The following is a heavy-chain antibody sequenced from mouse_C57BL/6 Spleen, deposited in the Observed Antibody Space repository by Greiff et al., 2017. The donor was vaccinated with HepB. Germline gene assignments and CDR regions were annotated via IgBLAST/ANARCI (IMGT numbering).Heavy chain of an antibody. D-gene: IGHD1-1*01. J-gene: IGHJ1*03. CDR2: ISSGGSYT. V-gene: IGHV5-6*01. CDR1: GFTFSSYG. CDR3: ARHPYYYGSSYGYFDV. Sequence: EVKLVESGGDLVKPGGSLKLSCAASGFTFSSYGMSWVRQTPDKRLEWVATISSGGSYTYYPDSVKGRFTISRDNAKNTRYLQMSSLKSEDTAMYYCARHPYYYGSSYGYFDVWGTGTTVTVSS.